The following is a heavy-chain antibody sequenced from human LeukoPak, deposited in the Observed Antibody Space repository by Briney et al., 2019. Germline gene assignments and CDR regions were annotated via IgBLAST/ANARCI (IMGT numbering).Heavy chain of an antibody. CDR1: GLPIGDFA. J-gene: IGHJ4*02. V-gene: IGHV3-43*02. Sequence: AGGSLRLSCVASGLPIGDFAMHWVRQAPGQGLECLSLNSGDGVSTFFADSVKGRFSISRDNSKNSLFLEMSSLRTEDTAMYYCARESGKFDYWGQGTLVAVSS. CDR3: ARESGKFDY. CDR2: NSGDGVST.